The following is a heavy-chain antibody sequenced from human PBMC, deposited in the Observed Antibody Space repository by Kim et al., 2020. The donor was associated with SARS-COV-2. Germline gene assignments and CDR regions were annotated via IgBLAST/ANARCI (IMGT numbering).Heavy chain of an antibody. Sequence: AQKFQGRVTMPRNTSKSTAYMERRSLRSEDTAVYYCARGKGGSYYDDDYWGQGTLVTVSS. V-gene: IGHV1-8*01. J-gene: IGHJ4*02. D-gene: IGHD1-26*01. CDR3: ARGKGGSYYDDDY.